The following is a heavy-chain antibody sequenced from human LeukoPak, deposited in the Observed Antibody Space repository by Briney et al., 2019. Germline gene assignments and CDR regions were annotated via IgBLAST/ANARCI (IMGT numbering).Heavy chain of an antibody. CDR2: INHSGST. V-gene: IGHV4-34*01. Sequence: SETLSLTCAVYGGSFSGYYWSWIRQPPGKGLEWIGEINHSGSTSYNPSLKSRVTISVDTSKNQFSLNLSSVTAADTAVYYCAKSGGSGLIDYWGQGTLVTVSS. D-gene: IGHD1-26*01. CDR1: GGSFSGYY. CDR3: AKSGGSGLIDY. J-gene: IGHJ4*02.